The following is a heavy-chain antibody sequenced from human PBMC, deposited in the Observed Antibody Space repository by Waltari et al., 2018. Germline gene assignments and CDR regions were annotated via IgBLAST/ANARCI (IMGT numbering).Heavy chain of an antibody. CDR3: AREQLRYYDSSGLYFDY. D-gene: IGHD3-22*01. J-gene: IGHJ4*02. CDR2: IIPIFGTA. Sequence: QVQLVQSGAEVKKPGSSVKVSCKASGGTFSSYAISWVRQAPGQGLEWMGGIIPIFGTANYAQKFQGRVTITADESTSTAYMELSSLRSEDTAVYYCAREQLRYYDSSGLYFDYWGQGTLVTVSS. CDR1: GGTFSSYA. V-gene: IGHV1-69*13.